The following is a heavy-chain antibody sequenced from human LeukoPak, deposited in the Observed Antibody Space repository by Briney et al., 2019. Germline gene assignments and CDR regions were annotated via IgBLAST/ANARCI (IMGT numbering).Heavy chain of an antibody. CDR2: IYYSGST. V-gene: IGHV4-59*08. CDR3: ARALRYCSSTSCRNWFDP. CDR1: GGSISSYY. D-gene: IGHD2-2*01. J-gene: IGHJ5*02. Sequence: SETLSLTCTVSGGSISSYYWSWIRQPPGKGLEWIGYIYYSGSTNYNPSPKSRVTISVDTSKNQFSLKLSSVTAADTAVYYCARALRYCSSTSCRNWFDPWGQGTLVTVSS.